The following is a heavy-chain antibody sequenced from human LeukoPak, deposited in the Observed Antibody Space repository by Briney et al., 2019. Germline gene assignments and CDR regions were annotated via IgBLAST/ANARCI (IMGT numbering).Heavy chain of an antibody. CDR1: GFTLSSYA. J-gene: IGHJ3*02. Sequence: GGSLRLSCAASGFTLSSYAMHWVRQAPGKGLEWVAVISYDGSNKYYADSVKGRFTISRDNSKNTLYLQMNSQRAEDTAVYYCARGDDAFDIWGQGTMVTVSS. CDR2: ISYDGSNK. CDR3: ARGDDAFDI. V-gene: IGHV3-30*04.